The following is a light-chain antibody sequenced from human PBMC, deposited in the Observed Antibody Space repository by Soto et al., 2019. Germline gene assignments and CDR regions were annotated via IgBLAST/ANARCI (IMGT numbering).Light chain of an antibody. V-gene: IGKV4-1*01. CDR3: QQYYSTLPLT. CDR1: QSVLYSSNNKNY. CDR2: WAS. Sequence: DIVMTQSPDSLAVSLGERATINCKSSQSVLYSSNNKNYLAWYQQKPGQPPKLLIYWASTRESGVPDRFSGSGSGTDVTLTISSLQAEDVAVYYWQQYYSTLPLTFGGGTKVEIK. J-gene: IGKJ4*01.